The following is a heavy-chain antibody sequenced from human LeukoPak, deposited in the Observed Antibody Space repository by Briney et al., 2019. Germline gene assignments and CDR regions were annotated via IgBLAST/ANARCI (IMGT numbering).Heavy chain of an antibody. CDR3: ARVSPGYCSSTSCSNDY. Sequence: SQTLSLTCTVSGGSISSGDYYWSWIRQPPGKGLEWIGYIYYSGSTYYNPSLKSRVTISVDTSKNQFSLKLSSVTAADTAVYYCARVSPGYCSSTSCSNDYWGQGTLVTVSS. CDR1: GGSISSGDYY. V-gene: IGHV4-30-4*08. D-gene: IGHD2-2*01. CDR2: IYYSGST. J-gene: IGHJ4*02.